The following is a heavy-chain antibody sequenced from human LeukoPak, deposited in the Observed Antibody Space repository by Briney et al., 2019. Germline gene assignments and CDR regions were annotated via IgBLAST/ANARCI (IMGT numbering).Heavy chain of an antibody. D-gene: IGHD3-22*01. CDR1: GFTFSNYA. CDR2: VSESGSST. V-gene: IGHV3-23*01. CDR3: AKDLYDSSGSRYDY. J-gene: IGHJ4*02. Sequence: GGSLRLSCAASGFTFSNYAMSWVRQAPGKGLEWVAAVSESGSSTWCADSVKGRLTISRDNSKNTLFLQMNSLRAEDTAVYYCAKDLYDSSGSRYDYWGQGTLVTVSS.